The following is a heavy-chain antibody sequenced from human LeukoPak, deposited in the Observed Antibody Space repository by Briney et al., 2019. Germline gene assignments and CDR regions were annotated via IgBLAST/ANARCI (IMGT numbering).Heavy chain of an antibody. CDR2: IWYDGSNK. D-gene: IGHD3-9*01. Sequence: PGGSLRLSCAASGFTFSSYGMHWVRQAPGKGLEWVAVIWYDGSNKYYADSVKGRFTISRDNSKTTLYLQMNSLRAEDTAVYYCARALRYFDWLLEYYYYGMDVWGQGTTVTVSS. CDR1: GFTFSSYG. CDR3: ARALRYFDWLLEYYYYGMDV. V-gene: IGHV3-33*01. J-gene: IGHJ6*02.